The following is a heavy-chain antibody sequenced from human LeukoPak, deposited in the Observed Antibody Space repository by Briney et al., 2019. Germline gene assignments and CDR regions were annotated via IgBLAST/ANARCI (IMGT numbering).Heavy chain of an antibody. J-gene: IGHJ3*02. Sequence: PGGSLRLSCAASGFTFSSYAMHWVRQAPGKGLEWVAVISYDGSNKYYADSEKGRFTISRDNSKNTLYLQMNSLRAEDTAVYYCARDGSSSWSMGGLGAFDIWGQGTMVTVSS. D-gene: IGHD6-13*01. CDR3: ARDGSSSWSMGGLGAFDI. CDR1: GFTFSSYA. V-gene: IGHV3-30*04. CDR2: ISYDGSNK.